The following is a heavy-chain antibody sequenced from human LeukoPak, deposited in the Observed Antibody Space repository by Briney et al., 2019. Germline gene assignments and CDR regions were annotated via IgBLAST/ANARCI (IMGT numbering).Heavy chain of an antibody. J-gene: IGHJ4*02. CDR2: IYYSGST. Sequence: SETLSLTCTVSGGSISSSSYYRGWIRHPPGKGLEWIGSIYYSGSTYYNPSLKSRVPISVATSKNQFSLKLSSVTAADTAVYYCARGSIVATDGYYFDYWGQGTLVTVSS. CDR3: ARGSIVATDGYYFDY. V-gene: IGHV4-39*07. D-gene: IGHD5-12*01. CDR1: GGSISSSSYY.